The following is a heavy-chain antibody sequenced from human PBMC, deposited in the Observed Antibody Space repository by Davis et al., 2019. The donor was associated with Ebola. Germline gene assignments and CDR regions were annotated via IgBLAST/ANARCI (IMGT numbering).Heavy chain of an antibody. V-gene: IGHV3-53*01. CDR3: AREGSGVLWH. CDR1: GFTFSSYA. D-gene: IGHD2-21*01. Sequence: GESLKISCEASGFTFSSYAMAWVRQAPGKGLEWVSVIYSGGSTYYADSVKGRFTISRDNSKNTLYLQMNSLRAEDTAVYYCAREGSGVLWHWGQGTLVTVSS. CDR2: IYSGGST. J-gene: IGHJ1*01.